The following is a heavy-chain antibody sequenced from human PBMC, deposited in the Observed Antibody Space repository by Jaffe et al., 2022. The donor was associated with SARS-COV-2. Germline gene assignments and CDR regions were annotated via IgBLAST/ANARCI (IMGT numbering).Heavy chain of an antibody. CDR3: ARVRGYSGSYYGGCFDY. CDR1: GFTFSSYE. CDR2: ISSSGSTI. D-gene: IGHD1-26*01. Sequence: EVQLVESGGGLVQPGGSLRLSCAASGFTFSSYEMNWVRQAPGKGLEWVSYISSSGSTIYYADSVKGRFTISRDNAKNSLYLQMNSLRAEDTAVYYCARVRGYSGSYYGGCFDYWGQGTLVTVSS. J-gene: IGHJ4*02. V-gene: IGHV3-48*03.